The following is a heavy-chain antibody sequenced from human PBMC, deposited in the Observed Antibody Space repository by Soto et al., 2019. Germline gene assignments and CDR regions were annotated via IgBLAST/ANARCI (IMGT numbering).Heavy chain of an antibody. CDR1: GFTFSSYA. CDR3: AKSRETIFGGDLNYGMDV. J-gene: IGHJ6*02. Sequence: GGSLRLSCAASGFTFSSYAMSWVRQAPGKGLEWVSAISGSGGSTYYADSVKGRFTVSRDNSKNTLYLQMNSLRAEDTAVYYCAKSRETIFGGDLNYGMDVWGQGTTVTVSS. D-gene: IGHD3-3*01. V-gene: IGHV3-23*01. CDR2: ISGSGGST.